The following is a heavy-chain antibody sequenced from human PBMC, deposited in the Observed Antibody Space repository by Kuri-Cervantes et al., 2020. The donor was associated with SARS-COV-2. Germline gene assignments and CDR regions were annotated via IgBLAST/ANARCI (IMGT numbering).Heavy chain of an antibody. CDR2: ISNGSSTI. V-gene: IGHV3-48*03. D-gene: IGHD3-3*01. CDR3: ARDEGGIFGL. Sequence: GGSLRLSCAASGFTFSNFEMNWVRQAPGKGLEWVSYISNGSSTIYHADSVKGRFTVSRDNAKNSLYLQMNSLRDEDTAVYYCARDEGGIFGLWGQGTLVTVSS. CDR1: GFTFSNFE. J-gene: IGHJ4*02.